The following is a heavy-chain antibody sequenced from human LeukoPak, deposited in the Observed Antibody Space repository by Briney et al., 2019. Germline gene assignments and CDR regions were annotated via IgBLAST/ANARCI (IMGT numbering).Heavy chain of an antibody. Sequence: GGSLRLSCAASGFTFSSYAMSWVRQAPGKGLEWVANIKQDGSEKYYVDSVKGRFTISRDNAKNSLYLQMNSLRAEDTAVYYCARDGPAVAGRRGAFDIWGQGTMVTVSS. D-gene: IGHD6-19*01. J-gene: IGHJ3*02. V-gene: IGHV3-7*01. CDR2: IKQDGSEK. CDR3: ARDGPAVAGRRGAFDI. CDR1: GFTFSSYA.